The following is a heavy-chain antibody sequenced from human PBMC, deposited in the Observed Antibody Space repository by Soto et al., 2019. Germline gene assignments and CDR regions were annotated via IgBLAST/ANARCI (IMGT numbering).Heavy chain of an antibody. D-gene: IGHD4-17*01. J-gene: IGHJ6*02. CDR2: IYPGDSDT. CDR1: GYTFTNYW. Sequence: PGGSLKISCKGSGYTFTNYWIVWGRQIPWKGLEWMGIIYPGDSDTRYSPSFQGQVTISADRSISTAYLQWSSLKASDTGMYYCARYPTLTDYFFHGMDVWGQGTTVTVSS. V-gene: IGHV5-51*01. CDR3: ARYPTLTDYFFHGMDV.